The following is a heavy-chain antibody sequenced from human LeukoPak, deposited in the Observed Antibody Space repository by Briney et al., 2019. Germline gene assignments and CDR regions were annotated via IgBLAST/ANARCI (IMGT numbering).Heavy chain of an antibody. J-gene: IGHJ4*02. CDR2: ISGGGDST. Sequence: GGSLRLSCAASGFTFSNYAMTWVRQAPGKGLEWVAVISGGGDSTYYAGSVKGRFTISRDNSKNTLYLQMNSLRAEDTAVYYCAKALLITMIVVVTPSHYWGQGTLVTVSS. CDR3: AKALLITMIVVVTPSHY. V-gene: IGHV3-23*01. D-gene: IGHD3-22*01. CDR1: GFTFSNYA.